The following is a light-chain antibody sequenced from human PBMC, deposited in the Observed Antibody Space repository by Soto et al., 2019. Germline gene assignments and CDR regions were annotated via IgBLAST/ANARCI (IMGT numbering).Light chain of an antibody. CDR1: QSVSSN. CDR2: GAS. V-gene: IGKV3-15*01. CDR3: QQYNNWPPLVT. Sequence: EIVMTQSPATLSVSPGERANLSCRASQSVSSNLAWYQQKPGQAPRLLIYGASTRATGIPARFSGSGSGTEFTLTISSLQSEDFAVYYCQQYNNWPPLVTFGPGTKVDIK. J-gene: IGKJ3*01.